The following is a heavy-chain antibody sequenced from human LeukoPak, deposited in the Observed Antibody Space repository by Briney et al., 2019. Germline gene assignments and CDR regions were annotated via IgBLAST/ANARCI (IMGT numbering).Heavy chain of an antibody. Sequence: ASVKVSCKASGYTFTGYYMHWVREAPGQGLEWMGRINPNSGGTNYAQKFQGRVTMTRDTSISTAYMELSRLRSDDTAVYYRASLRRHNAANDYWGQGTLVTVSS. CDR3: ASLRRHNAANDY. D-gene: IGHD6-13*01. V-gene: IGHV1-2*06. CDR2: INPNSGGT. J-gene: IGHJ4*02. CDR1: GYTFTGYY.